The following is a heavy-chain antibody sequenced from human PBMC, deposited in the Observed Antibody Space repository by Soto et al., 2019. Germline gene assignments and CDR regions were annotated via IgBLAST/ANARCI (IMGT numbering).Heavy chain of an antibody. Sequence: GGSLRLFSAASGFSFTNAWTIWIRRTRRKRLEWIGRIKSKTDGGTTDYDEPVKGRFAISRDDSNNMVYLQMNSLKIEDTAVYYCTTDSYSTIIIVRFDYWGHGTLVTVSS. V-gene: IGHV3-15*07. J-gene: IGHJ4*01. CDR2: IKSKTDGGTT. CDR3: TTDSYSTIIIVRFDY. D-gene: IGHD3-22*01. CDR1: GFSFTNAW.